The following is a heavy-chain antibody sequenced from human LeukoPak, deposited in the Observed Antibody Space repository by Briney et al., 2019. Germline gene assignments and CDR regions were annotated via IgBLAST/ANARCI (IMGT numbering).Heavy chain of an antibody. CDR2: IKQDGSEK. V-gene: IGHV3-7*01. J-gene: IGHJ6*02. CDR3: ANLITFGGVIHGMDV. D-gene: IGHD3-16*02. Sequence: GGSLRLSCAASGFTFSSYWMSWVRQAPGKGLEWVANIKQDGSEKYYVDSVKGRFTISRDNAKNSLYLQMNSLRAEDTAVYYCANLITFGGVIHGMDVWGQGTTVTVSS. CDR1: GFTFSSYW.